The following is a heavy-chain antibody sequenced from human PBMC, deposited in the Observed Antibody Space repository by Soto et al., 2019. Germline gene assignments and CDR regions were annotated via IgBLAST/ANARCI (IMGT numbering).Heavy chain of an antibody. J-gene: IGHJ6*02. V-gene: IGHV4-39*01. Sequence: SETLSLTCTVSGDSIISSNYYWTWIRQSPGKGLEWIGNMYYSGSTYYNLSLKSRVTMSVDTSKNQLSLKISSVTAADTSVYYCARIVVIPAAPDYYNYYGVGVWGQGTTVTVSS. CDR3: ARIVVIPAAPDYYNYYGVGV. CDR1: GDSIISSNYY. CDR2: MYYSGST. D-gene: IGHD2-2*01.